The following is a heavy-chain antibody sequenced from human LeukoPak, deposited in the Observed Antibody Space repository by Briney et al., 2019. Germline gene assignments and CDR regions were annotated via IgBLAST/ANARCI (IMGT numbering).Heavy chain of an antibody. CDR3: ATIRRDCSSTSCQEDY. V-gene: IGHV3-23*01. CDR1: GFTFSNSA. CDR2: ISDSGGT. D-gene: IGHD2-2*01. J-gene: IGHJ4*02. Sequence: GGSLRLSCAASGFTFSNSAMSWVRQAPGKGLEWGSSISDSGGTYYADSVKGRFTISRNISKNTLYMQMNSLRAEDTAVYYCATIRRDCSSTSCQEDYWGQGTLVTVSS.